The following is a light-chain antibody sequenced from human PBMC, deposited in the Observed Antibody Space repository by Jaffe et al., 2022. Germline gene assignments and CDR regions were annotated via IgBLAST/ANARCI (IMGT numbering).Light chain of an antibody. J-gene: IGLJ3*02. V-gene: IGLV2-11*01. CDR2: DVS. CDR1: SSDVGAYNY. Sequence: QSAPTQPRSVSGSPGQSVTISCTGTSSDVGAYNYVSWYQEHPGRAPKLMIYDVSQRPSGVPDRFSGSKSGNTASLTISGLQAEDEADYYCCSYAGTYTYWVFGGGTKLTVL. CDR3: CSYAGTYTYWV.